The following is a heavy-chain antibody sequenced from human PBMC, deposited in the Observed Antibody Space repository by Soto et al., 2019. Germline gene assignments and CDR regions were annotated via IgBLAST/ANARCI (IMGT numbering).Heavy chain of an antibody. CDR1: GFTFSTYS. Sequence: EVHLVESGGGLVQPGGALRLSCAASGFTFSTYSMNWVRQAPGKGLEWVSYISSTSSTIYYADSVKGRFTISIDNAKNSLCMQMNSLRDEDTAVYDCARVGLPGTTAVMVNQHLGQGPLVTVSS. CDR2: ISSTSSTI. CDR3: ARVGLPGTTAVMVNQH. D-gene: IGHD4-17*01. J-gene: IGHJ1*01. V-gene: IGHV3-48*02.